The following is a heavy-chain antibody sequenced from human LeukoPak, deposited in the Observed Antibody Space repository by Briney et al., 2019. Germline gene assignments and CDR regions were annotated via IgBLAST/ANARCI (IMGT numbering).Heavy chain of an antibody. D-gene: IGHD4-23*01. CDR3: ARVHSPLVTVVYAFDI. CDR1: GFTFSSYG. J-gene: IGHJ3*02. Sequence: GGSLRLSCAASGFTFSSYGMHWVRQAPGKGLEWVAFIRYDGSNKYYADSVKGRFTISRDNSKNTLYLQMNSLRAEDTAVYYCARVHSPLVTVVYAFDIWGQGTMVTVSS. V-gene: IGHV3-30*02. CDR2: IRYDGSNK.